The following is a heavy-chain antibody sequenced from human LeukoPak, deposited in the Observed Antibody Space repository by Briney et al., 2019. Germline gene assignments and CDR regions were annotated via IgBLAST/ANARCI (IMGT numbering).Heavy chain of an antibody. Sequence: ASVKVSCKVSGYTLTELSMHWVRQAPGKGVEWMGGFDPEDGETIYAQKFQGRVTMTEDTSTDTAYMELSSLRSEDTAVYYCATPRVVDYYDSSGYSALDYWGQGTLVTVSS. V-gene: IGHV1-24*01. CDR2: FDPEDGET. D-gene: IGHD3-22*01. CDR1: GYTLTELS. CDR3: ATPRVVDYYDSSGYSALDY. J-gene: IGHJ4*02.